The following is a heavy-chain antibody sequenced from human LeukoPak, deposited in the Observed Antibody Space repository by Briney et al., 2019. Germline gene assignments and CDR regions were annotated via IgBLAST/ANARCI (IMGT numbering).Heavy chain of an antibody. CDR2: ISGSGSSI. J-gene: IGHJ4*02. CDR1: GFTFSSYA. D-gene: IGHD1-26*01. Sequence: GGSLRLSCAASGFTFSSYAMKWVRQAPGKGLEWVSIISGSGSSIYYADSVKGRFTISRDNSKNTLYLQMNSLRAEDTAVYYCAKRPMAGSGSSPNRHFDYWGQGTLVTVSS. V-gene: IGHV3-23*01. CDR3: AKRPMAGSGSSPNRHFDY.